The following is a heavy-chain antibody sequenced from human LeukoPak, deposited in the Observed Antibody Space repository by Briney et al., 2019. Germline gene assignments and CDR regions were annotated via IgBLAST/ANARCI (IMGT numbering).Heavy chain of an antibody. CDR1: GGSISSSSYY. CDR3: ARVRRVGATPFDY. Sequence: SETLSLTCAVSGGSISSSSYYWGWIRQPPGKGLEWIGSVYYRGNTYYNPSLKSRVTTSVDTSKNQFSLKVSSMTAADTAVYYCARVRRVGATPFDYWGQGTLVTVSS. V-gene: IGHV4-39*07. D-gene: IGHD1-26*01. CDR2: VYYRGNT. J-gene: IGHJ4*02.